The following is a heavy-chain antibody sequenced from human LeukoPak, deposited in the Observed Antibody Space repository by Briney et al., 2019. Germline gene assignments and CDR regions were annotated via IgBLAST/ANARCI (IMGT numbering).Heavy chain of an antibody. D-gene: IGHD5-12*01. CDR3: ARQRRGGYSLT. J-gene: IGHJ5*02. CDR2: VYPSDSDT. Sequence: GESLKISCNGSGYSFTSYWIGWVRQMPGKGLEWMGIVYPSDSDTKYSPSFQGQVTISADKSISTTYLQWSSLKASDTAIYYCARQRRGGYSLTWGQGTLVTVSS. CDR1: GYSFTSYW. V-gene: IGHV5-51*01.